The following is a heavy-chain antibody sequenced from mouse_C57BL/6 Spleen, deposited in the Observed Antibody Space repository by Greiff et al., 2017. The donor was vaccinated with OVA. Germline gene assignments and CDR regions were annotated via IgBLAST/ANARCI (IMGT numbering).Heavy chain of an antibody. CDR1: GYTFTDYE. J-gene: IGHJ2*01. D-gene: IGHD4-1*01. CDR3: TRETGTGYYFDY. V-gene: IGHV1-15*01. Sequence: VKLMESGAELVRPGASVTLSCKASGYTFTDYEMHWVKQTPVHGLEWIGAIDPETGGTAYNQKFKGKAILTADKSSSPAYMELRSLTSEDSAVYYCTRETGTGYYFDYWGQGTTLTVSS. CDR2: IDPETGGT.